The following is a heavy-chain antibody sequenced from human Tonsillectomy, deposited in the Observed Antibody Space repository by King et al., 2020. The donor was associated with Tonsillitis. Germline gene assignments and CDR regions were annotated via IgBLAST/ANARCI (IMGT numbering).Heavy chain of an antibody. CDR3: ASGVSDENWFDP. Sequence: VQLVESGGGLVKPGGSLRLSWAASGFTFSDYYMSWIRQAPGKGLEWVSYISSRCSTIYYADSVKGRFTISRDNAKNSLYMQMNSLRAEDTAVYYCASGVSDENWFDPWGQGTLVTVSS. CDR2: ISSRCSTI. D-gene: IGHD3-10*01. CDR1: GFTFSDYY. V-gene: IGHV3-11*01. J-gene: IGHJ5*02.